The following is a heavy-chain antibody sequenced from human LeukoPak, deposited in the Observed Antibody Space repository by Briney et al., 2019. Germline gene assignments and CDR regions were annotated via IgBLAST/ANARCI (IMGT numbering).Heavy chain of an antibody. CDR3: ARSYIVATVGGTFNWFDP. CDR1: GDSVSSNSAA. D-gene: IGHD5-12*01. J-gene: IGHJ5*02. CDR2: TYYRSKWYN. V-gene: IGHV6-1*01. Sequence: SQTLSLTCAISGDSVSSNSAAWNWIRQSPSRGLEWLGRTYYRSKWYNDYAVSVKSRITINPDTSKNQFSLQLNSVTPEDTAVYHCARSYIVATVGGTFNWFDPWGQGTLVTVSS.